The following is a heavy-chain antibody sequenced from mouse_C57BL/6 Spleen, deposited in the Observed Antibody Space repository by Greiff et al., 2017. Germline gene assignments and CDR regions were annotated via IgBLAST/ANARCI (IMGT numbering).Heavy chain of an antibody. D-gene: IGHD2-3*01. V-gene: IGHV5-9-1*02. Sequence: EVKLLESGAGLVKPGGSLKLSCAASGFTFSSYAMSWVRQTPEKRLEWVAYISRGGDYTYYADTVKGRFTISRDKARNTLYLQMSSLKSEDTAMYYGRWGGDVEDYAMGYWGQGTSVTVSS. CDR3: RWGGDVEDYAMGY. J-gene: IGHJ4*01. CDR1: GFTFSSYA. CDR2: ISRGGDYT.